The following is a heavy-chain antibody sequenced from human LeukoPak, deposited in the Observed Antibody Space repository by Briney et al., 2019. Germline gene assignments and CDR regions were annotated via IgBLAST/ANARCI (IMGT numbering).Heavy chain of an antibody. CDR1: GYTFTTYY. V-gene: IGHV1-46*01. CDR2: IDPSGGDT. Sequence: ASVKVLYKVSGYTFTTYYMHWVRQAPGQGLEWMGMIDPSGGDTVYTQKFPDRLTVTTDTSTSTVYMELSSLTSEDTGVYYCVAKSFDHWGQGTM. J-gene: IGHJ4*02. CDR3: VAKSFDH.